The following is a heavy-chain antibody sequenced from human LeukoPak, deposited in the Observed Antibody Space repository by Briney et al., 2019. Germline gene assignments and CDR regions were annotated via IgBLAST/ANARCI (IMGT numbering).Heavy chain of an antibody. CDR1: GGSISSYY. CDR3: ARDGQQLAVPFDY. Sequence: PSETLSLTCTVSGGSISSYYWSWIRQPPGKGLEWIGYIYYSGSTNYNPSLKSRVTISVDTSKNQFSLKLSSVTAADTAVYYCARDGQQLAVPFDYWGQGTLVTVSS. CDR2: IYYSGST. J-gene: IGHJ4*02. V-gene: IGHV4-59*12. D-gene: IGHD6-13*01.